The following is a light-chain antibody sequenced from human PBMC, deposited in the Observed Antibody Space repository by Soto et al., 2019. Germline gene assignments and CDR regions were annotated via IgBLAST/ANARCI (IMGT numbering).Light chain of an antibody. Sequence: QSVLTQSPSASGTPGQRVTISCSGSSSNIGSNPVHWYQQLPGSAPKLLIHNNHQRPAGVPDRFSASKSGTSASLAIGGLRSEDEAAYYCASWDDSLSGVLFGGGTKLTVL. CDR1: SSNIGSNP. J-gene: IGLJ2*01. V-gene: IGLV1-44*01. CDR2: NNH. CDR3: ASWDDSLSGVL.